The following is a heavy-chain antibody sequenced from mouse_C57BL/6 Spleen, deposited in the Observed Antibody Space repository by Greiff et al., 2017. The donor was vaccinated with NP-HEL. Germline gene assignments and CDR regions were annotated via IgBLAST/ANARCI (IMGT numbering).Heavy chain of an antibody. CDR2: INPNNGGT. CDR1: GYTFTDYY. CDR3: ARGANWADY. Sequence: EVKLQQSGPELVKPGASVKISCKASGYTFTDYYMNWVKQSHGKSLEWIGDINPNNGGTSYNQKFKGKATLTVDKSSSTAYMELRSLTSEDSAVYYCARGANWADYWGQGTTLTVSS. D-gene: IGHD4-1*01. J-gene: IGHJ2*01. V-gene: IGHV1-26*01.